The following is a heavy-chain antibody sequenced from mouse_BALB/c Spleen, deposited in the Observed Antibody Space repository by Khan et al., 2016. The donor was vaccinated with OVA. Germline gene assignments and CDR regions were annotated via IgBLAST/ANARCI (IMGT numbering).Heavy chain of an antibody. J-gene: IGHJ4*01. CDR2: ICGGGST. CDR3: AKGVWYYYYSLDY. Sequence: VQLQESGPGLVAPSQNLSITCTVSGFSLSDYGVSWIRQPPGKGLEWLGVICGGGSTYYNSALRSRLSIIKDNSNSQAFVDMRSMRSDDADMVYCAKGVWYYYYSLDYWGQGTSVTVSS. CDR1: GFSLSDYG. D-gene: IGHD2-10*02. V-gene: IGHV2-6-5*01.